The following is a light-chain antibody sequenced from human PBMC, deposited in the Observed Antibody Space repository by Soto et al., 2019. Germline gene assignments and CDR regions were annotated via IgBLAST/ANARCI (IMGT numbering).Light chain of an antibody. CDR3: ATWDNSLSAVV. J-gene: IGLJ3*02. CDR1: SSNIEDNY. Sequence: QSVLTQPPSVSAAPGQKVTISCSGSSSNIEDNYVSWYQQLPGTAPKLLIYNANKRPSGIPDRFSGSKSGTSATLGITGLQTGDEADYYCATWDNSLSAVVFGGGTKLTVL. CDR2: NAN. V-gene: IGLV1-51*01.